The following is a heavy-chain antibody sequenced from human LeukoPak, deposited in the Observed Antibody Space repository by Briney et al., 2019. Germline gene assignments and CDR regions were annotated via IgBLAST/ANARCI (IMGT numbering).Heavy chain of an antibody. CDR1: GFTFSSYG. Sequence: PGGSLRLSCAASGFTFSSYGMHWVRQAPGKGLEWVAVIWYDGSNKYYADSVKSRFTISRDNSKNTLYLQMNSLRAEDTAVYYCARGDTVTTEFDYWGQGTLVTVSS. CDR3: ARGDTVTTEFDY. D-gene: IGHD4-17*01. CDR2: IWYDGSNK. J-gene: IGHJ4*02. V-gene: IGHV3-33*01.